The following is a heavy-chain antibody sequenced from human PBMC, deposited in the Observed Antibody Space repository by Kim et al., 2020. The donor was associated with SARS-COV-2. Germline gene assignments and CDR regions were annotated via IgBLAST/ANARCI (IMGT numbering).Heavy chain of an antibody. D-gene: IGHD2-2*02. CDR1: GGTFSSYA. CDR3: ARDQYFSSTSCYKAEYFQH. CDR2: IIPIFGTA. V-gene: IGHV1-69*13. Sequence: SVKVSCKASGGTFSSYAISWVRQAPGQGLEWMGGIIPIFGTANYAQKFQGRVTITADESTSTAYMELSSLRSEDTAVYYCARDQYFSSTSCYKAEYFQHWGQGTLVTVSS. J-gene: IGHJ1*01.